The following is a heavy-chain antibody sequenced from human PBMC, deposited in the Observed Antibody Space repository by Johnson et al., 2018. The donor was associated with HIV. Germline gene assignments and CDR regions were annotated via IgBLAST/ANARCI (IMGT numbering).Heavy chain of an antibody. CDR3: ARERLLTWGRSDAFDI. V-gene: IGHV3-30*02. Sequence: QVQLVESGGGLVQPGGSLRLSCAASGFTFSSYGMHWVRQAPGKGLEWVAFIRYDGSNKYYVDSVKGRFTISRDHSKNTLYLQMNSLRGEDTAVYYCARERLLTWGRSDAFDILGQGTMVTVSS. CDR1: GFTFSSYG. J-gene: IGHJ3*02. CDR2: IRYDGSNK. D-gene: IGHD3-16*01.